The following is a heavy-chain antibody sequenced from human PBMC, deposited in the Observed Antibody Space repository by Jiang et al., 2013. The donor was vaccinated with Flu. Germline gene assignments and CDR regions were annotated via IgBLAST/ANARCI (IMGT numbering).Heavy chain of an antibody. V-gene: IGHV1-24*01. CDR2: FDPEDGET. J-gene: IGHJ5*02. Sequence: LSGAEVKKPGASVKVSCKVSGYTLTELSIHWVRQAPGKGLEWMGGFDPEDGETIYAQKFQGRVTMTEDTSTDTAYMELSSLRSEDTAVYYCAADRPLGYCSSTRCPNWFDPWGQGTLVTV. CDR1: GYTLTELS. CDR3: AADRPLGYCSSTRCPNWFDP. D-gene: IGHD2-2*01.